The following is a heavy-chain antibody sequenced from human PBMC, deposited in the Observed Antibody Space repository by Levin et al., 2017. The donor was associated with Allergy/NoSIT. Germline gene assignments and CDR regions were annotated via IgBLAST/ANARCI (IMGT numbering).Heavy chain of an antibody. J-gene: IGHJ4*02. CDR1: GFTFSNYG. CDR3: AKVRSSYYFDY. Sequence: SLRLSCAASGFTFSNYGMHWVRQAPGKGLEWFFFLSSFFLPPSSSSSFKGRFTISRDNSKNTLYLPMNSLRAEDTAVYYCAKVRSSYYFDYWGQGTLVTVSP. D-gene: IGHD6-6*01. CDR2: LSSFFLPP. V-gene: IGHV3-30*18.